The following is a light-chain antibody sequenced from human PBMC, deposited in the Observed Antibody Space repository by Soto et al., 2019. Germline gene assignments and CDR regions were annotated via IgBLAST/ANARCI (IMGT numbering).Light chain of an antibody. CDR1: QSISSY. V-gene: IGKV1-39*01. CDR2: AAS. Sequence: DIQMPQSPSSLSASVGDRVTITCRASQSISSYLNWYQQKPGKAPKLLIYAASSLQSGVPSRFTVSGSGRDFTLTISSLQPEEFATYYCQQSYSTPLTFGGGTQVEIK. J-gene: IGKJ4*01. CDR3: QQSYSTPLT.